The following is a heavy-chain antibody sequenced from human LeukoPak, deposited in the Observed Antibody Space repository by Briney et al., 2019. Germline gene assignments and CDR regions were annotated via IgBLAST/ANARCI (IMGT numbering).Heavy chain of an antibody. D-gene: IGHD1-26*01. Sequence: PGGSLRLSCAASGFTFSSYGMHWVRQAPGKGLEWVAAIWYDGSNKYYADSVKGRFTISRDNSKNTLYLQMNSLRAEDTAVYYCARDSYSGSYDYWGQGTLVTVSS. CDR3: ARDSYSGSYDY. CDR2: IWYDGSNK. V-gene: IGHV3-33*01. J-gene: IGHJ4*02. CDR1: GFTFSSYG.